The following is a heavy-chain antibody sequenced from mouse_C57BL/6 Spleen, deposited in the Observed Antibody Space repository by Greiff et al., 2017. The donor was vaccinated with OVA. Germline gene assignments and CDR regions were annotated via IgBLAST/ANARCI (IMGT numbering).Heavy chain of an antibody. CDR1: GYTFTDYY. V-gene: IGHV1-75*01. CDR3: AKKMGHYYGSRWGYAMDY. Sequence: VQLQQSGPELVKPGASVKISCKASGYTFTDYYINWVKQRPGQGLEWIGWIFPGSGSTYYNEKFKGKATLTVDKSSSTAYMLLSSLTSEDSAVYFCAKKMGHYYGSRWGYAMDYWGQGTSVTVSS. J-gene: IGHJ4*01. D-gene: IGHD1-1*01. CDR2: IFPGSGST.